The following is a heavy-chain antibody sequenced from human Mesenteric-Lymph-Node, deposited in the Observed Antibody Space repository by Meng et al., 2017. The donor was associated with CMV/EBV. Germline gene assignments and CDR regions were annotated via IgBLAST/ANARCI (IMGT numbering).Heavy chain of an antibody. V-gene: IGHV1-18*01. D-gene: IGHD6-13*01. CDR1: GYTFTNYG. CDR2: ISVDNGKT. CDR3: ARDDAAAAAKSDY. J-gene: IGHJ4*02. Sequence: ASVKVSCKTSGYTFTNYGISWVRQAPGQGLEWMGRISVDNGKTKYAQMFQGRLTMTTDTPTTTAYMELKSLTSGDTAMYYCARDDAAAAAKSDYWGQGTLVTVSS.